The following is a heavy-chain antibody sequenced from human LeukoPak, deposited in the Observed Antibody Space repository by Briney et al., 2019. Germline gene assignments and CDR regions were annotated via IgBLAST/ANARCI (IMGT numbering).Heavy chain of an antibody. Sequence: GGSLRLSCAASGFTFSSYSMNWVRRAPGKGLEWVSAISGSGGSTYYADSVKGRFTISRDNSKNTLYLQMNSLRAEDTAVYYCAKGGPNYDSWSEGAFDYWGQGTLVTVSS. J-gene: IGHJ4*02. CDR3: AKGGPNYDSWSEGAFDY. CDR2: ISGSGGST. V-gene: IGHV3-23*01. CDR1: GFTFSSYS. D-gene: IGHD3-22*01.